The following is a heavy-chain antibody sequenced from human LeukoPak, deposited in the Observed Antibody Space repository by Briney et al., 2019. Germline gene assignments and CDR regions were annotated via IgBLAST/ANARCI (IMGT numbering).Heavy chain of an antibody. V-gene: IGHV3-11*01. CDR1: GFTFSDYY. D-gene: IGHD5-18*01. CDR2: ISSSVSSM. J-gene: IGHJ6*02. CDR3: ARRGYSTYGMDV. Sequence: GGSLRLSCAASGFTFSDYYMSWIRQAPGKGLEWVSYISSSVSSMWYADAVKGRFTISRDNAKNSLYVQMNSMRAEDTAVYYRARRGYSTYGMDVWGQGTTVTVSS.